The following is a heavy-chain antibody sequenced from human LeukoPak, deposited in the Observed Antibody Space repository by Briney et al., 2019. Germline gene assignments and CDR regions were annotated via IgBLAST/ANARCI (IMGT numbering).Heavy chain of an antibody. J-gene: IGHJ4*02. CDR2: ISGSGGST. CDR3: AKLDGPAAIPFDY. Sequence: GGSLRLSCAASGFTFSSYAMSWVRQAPGKGLEWVSAISGSGGSTYYADSVKGRFTISRDNSKNTLYLQMNSLRAADTAVDYCAKLDGPAAIPFDYWGQGTLVTVSS. D-gene: IGHD2-2*01. CDR1: GFTFSSYA. V-gene: IGHV3-23*01.